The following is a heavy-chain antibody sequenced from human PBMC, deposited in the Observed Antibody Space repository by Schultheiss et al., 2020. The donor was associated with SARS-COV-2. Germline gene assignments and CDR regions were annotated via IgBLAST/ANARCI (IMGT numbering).Heavy chain of an antibody. Sequence: GGSLRLSCAASGFTVSSNYMSWVRQAPGKGLEWVSVIYSGGSTYYADSVKGRFTISRDNSKNTLYLQMNSLRAEDTAVYYCAVTLIAADLDYWGQGTLVTVSS. V-gene: IGHV3-66*01. CDR2: IYSGGST. CDR3: AVTLIAADLDY. J-gene: IGHJ4*02. CDR1: GFTVSSNY. D-gene: IGHD6-6*01.